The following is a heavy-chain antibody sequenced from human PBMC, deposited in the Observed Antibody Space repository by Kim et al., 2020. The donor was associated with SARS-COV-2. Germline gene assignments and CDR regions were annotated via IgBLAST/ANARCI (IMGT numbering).Heavy chain of an antibody. J-gene: IGHJ4*02. CDR3: AHGSYRGSWGSSGYYFDY. D-gene: IGHD3-22*01. CDR2: IYWDDDK. V-gene: IGHV2-5*02. Sequence: SGPTLVNPTQTLTLTCTFSGFSLSTSGVAVGWIRQPPGKALEWLALIYWDDDKRYSPSLKSRVTITKDTSKNQVVLTMTNMDPVDTATYYCAHGSYRGSWGSSGYYFDYWGQGTLVTVSS. CDR1: GFSLSTSGVA.